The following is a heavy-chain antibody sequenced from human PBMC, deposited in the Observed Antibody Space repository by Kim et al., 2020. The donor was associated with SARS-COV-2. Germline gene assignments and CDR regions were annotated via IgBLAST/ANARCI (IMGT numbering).Heavy chain of an antibody. CDR1: GGSISNSY. V-gene: IGHV4-59*13. J-gene: IGHJ4*02. Sequence: SETLSLTCTFSGGSISNSYWGWIRRPPGKGLEWIGYIYYSGSTNYNPSLKSRVTISVDTSKNQFSLKLGSVTAADTAVYYCARGSNGGPLDYWGQGTLVTVSS. CDR2: IYYSGST. CDR3: ARGSNGGPLDY. D-gene: IGHD3-16*01.